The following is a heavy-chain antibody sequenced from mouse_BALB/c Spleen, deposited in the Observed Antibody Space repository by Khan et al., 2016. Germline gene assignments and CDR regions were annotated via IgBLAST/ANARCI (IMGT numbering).Heavy chain of an antibody. Sequence: QVQLQQPGAELVRPGASVKLSCKASGYTFTSFWINWVKQRPGQGLEWIGHIYPSDSYTDYNQKFKDRATLTVDKSSNTAYMQLNSPTSEDSAVYYCTRGTGYLDNWGQGTTRTVSA. J-gene: IGHJ2*01. CDR2: IYPSDSYT. D-gene: IGHD3-3*01. V-gene: IGHV1-69*02. CDR3: TRGTGYLDN. CDR1: GYTFTSFW.